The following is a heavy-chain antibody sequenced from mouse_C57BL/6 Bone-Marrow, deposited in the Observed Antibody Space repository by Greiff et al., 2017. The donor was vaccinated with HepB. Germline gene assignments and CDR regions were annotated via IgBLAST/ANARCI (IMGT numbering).Heavy chain of an antibody. CDR2: IYPGSGST. D-gene: IGHD1-1*01. CDR1: GYTFTSYW. Sequence: VQLQQSGAELVKPGASVKMSCKASGYTFTSYWITWVKQRPGQGLEWIGDIYPGSGSTNYNEKFKSKATLTVDTSSSTAYMQLSSLTSEDSAVYYCARGETTVYYFDYWGQGTTLTVSS. CDR3: ARGETTVYYFDY. V-gene: IGHV1-55*01. J-gene: IGHJ2*01.